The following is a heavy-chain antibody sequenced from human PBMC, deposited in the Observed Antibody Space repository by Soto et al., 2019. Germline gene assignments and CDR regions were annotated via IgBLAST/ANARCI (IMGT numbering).Heavy chain of an antibody. Sequence: EVQLLESGGGLVQPGGSLRLSCAASQFTFSTFAMSWVRQAPGKGLEWVSFINEAGDSTKYADSVKGRFTISRDNSKNTLYLQMNSLRAEDTALYHCVKGRWLDFWGQGAPVTVSS. CDR3: VKGRWLDF. CDR1: QFTFSTFA. CDR2: INEAGDST. V-gene: IGHV3-23*01. J-gene: IGHJ5*01.